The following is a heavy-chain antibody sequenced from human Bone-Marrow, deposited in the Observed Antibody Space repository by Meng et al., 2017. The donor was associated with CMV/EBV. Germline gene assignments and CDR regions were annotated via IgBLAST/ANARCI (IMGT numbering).Heavy chain of an antibody. CDR1: GFTFSNAW. CDR2: IKSKTDGGTT. V-gene: IGHV3-15*05. J-gene: IGHJ4*02. Sequence: GGSLRLSCAASGFTFSNAWMSWVRQAPGKGLEWVGRIKSKTDGGTTDYAAPVKGRFTISRDNAKNSLYLQMNSLRAEDTALYYCAKGSRGELPTYFDYWGQGTLVTVSS. CDR3: AKGSRGELPTYFDY. D-gene: IGHD1-26*01.